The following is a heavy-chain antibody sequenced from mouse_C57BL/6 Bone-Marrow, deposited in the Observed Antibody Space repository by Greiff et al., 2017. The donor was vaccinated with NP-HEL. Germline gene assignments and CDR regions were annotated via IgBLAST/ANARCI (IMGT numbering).Heavy chain of an antibody. V-gene: IGHV3-6*01. D-gene: IGHD2-4*01. CDR1: GYSITSGYY. J-gene: IGHJ3*01. CDR2: ISYDGSN. Sequence: VQLKESGPGLVKPSQSLSLTCSVTGYSITSGYYWNWIRQFPGNKLEWMGYISYDGSNNYNPSLKNRISITRDTSKNQFFLKLNSVTTEDTATYYCARSLIYYDYDERFAYWGQGTLVTVSA. CDR3: ARSLIYYDYDERFAY.